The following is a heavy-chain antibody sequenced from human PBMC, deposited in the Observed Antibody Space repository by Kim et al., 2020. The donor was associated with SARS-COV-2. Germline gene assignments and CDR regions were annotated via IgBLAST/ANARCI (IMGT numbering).Heavy chain of an antibody. J-gene: IGHJ3*02. CDR1: GGTFSSYA. D-gene: IGHD3-10*01. V-gene: IGHV1-69*13. Sequence: SVKVSCKASGGTFSSYAISWVRQAPGQGLEWMGGIIPIFGTANYAQKFQGRVTITADESTSTAYMELSSLRSEDTAVYYCARDTIMVRERGDAFDIWGQGTMVTVSS. CDR3: ARDTIMVRERGDAFDI. CDR2: IIPIFGTA.